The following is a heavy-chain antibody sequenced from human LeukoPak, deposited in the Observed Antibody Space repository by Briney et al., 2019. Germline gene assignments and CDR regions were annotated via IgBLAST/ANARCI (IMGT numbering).Heavy chain of an antibody. CDR1: GGSFSGYY. J-gene: IGHJ5*02. D-gene: IGHD3-22*01. V-gene: IGHV4-34*01. Sequence: SETLSLTCAVYGGSFSGYYWSWIRQPPGKGLEWIGEINHSGSTNYNPSLKSRVTISVDTSKNRFALKLSSVTAADTAVYYCARLMTLDYYDSSGGWFDPWGQGTLVTVSS. CDR2: INHSGST. CDR3: ARLMTLDYYDSSGGWFDP.